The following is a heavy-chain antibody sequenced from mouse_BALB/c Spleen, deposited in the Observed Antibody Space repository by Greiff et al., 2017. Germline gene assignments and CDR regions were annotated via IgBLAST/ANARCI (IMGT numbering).Heavy chain of an antibody. CDR1: GFAFSSYA. D-gene: IGHD2-14*01. CDR2: ISSGGGST. J-gene: IGHJ4*01. CDR3: ARQGDRYDDAMDY. Sequence: EVMLVESGGGLVKPGGSLKLSCAASGFAFSSYAMSWVRQTPEERLEWVAYISSGGGSTYYPDTVKGRFTISRDNAKNTLYLQMSSLKSEDTAMYYCARQGDRYDDAMDYWGQGTSVTVSS. V-gene: IGHV5-12-1*01.